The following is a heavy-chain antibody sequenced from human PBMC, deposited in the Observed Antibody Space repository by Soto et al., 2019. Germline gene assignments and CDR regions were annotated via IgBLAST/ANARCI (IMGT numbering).Heavy chain of an antibody. Sequence: QVQLVQSGAEVKKPGSSVKVSCKASGGTFSSYAISWVRQAPGQGLEWMGGIIPIFGTANYAQKFQGRVTITADESTSTAYMELSSLSSEATAVYSCARPQGYCSGGSGYEYFQHWGQGTLVTVSS. V-gene: IGHV1-69*12. CDR3: ARPQGYCSGGSGYEYFQH. CDR2: IIPIFGTA. CDR1: GGTFSSYA. J-gene: IGHJ1*01. D-gene: IGHD2-15*01.